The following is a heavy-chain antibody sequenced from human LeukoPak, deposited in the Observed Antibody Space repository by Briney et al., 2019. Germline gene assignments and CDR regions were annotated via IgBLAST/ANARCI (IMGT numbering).Heavy chain of an antibody. CDR3: ARLFWSDSHSFDY. Sequence: KSSETLSLTCTVSGGSISSYYWSWIRQPPGKGLEWIGYIYYSGSTNYNPSLKSRVTISVDTSKNQFSLKLSSVTAADTAVYYCARLFWSDSHSFDYWGQGTLVTVSS. J-gene: IGHJ4*02. CDR2: IYYSGST. CDR1: GGSISSYY. D-gene: IGHD3-3*01. V-gene: IGHV4-59*01.